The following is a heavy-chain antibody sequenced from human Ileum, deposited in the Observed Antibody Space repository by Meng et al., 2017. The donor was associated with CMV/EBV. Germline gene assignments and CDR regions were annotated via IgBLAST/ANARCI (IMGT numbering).Heavy chain of an antibody. CDR3: AKVFKAPRWKYNDYYGMDV. V-gene: IGHV3-23*01. Sequence: FSSYALTWVRQAPGKGLEWIAFLTSSGVTTYYGDSVKGRFTISRDNSKDMLYLQMNSLRVEDTAVYYCAKVFKAPRWKYNDYYGMDVWGQGTTVTVSS. D-gene: IGHD5-12*01. CDR2: LTSSGVTT. J-gene: IGHJ6*02. CDR1: FSSYA.